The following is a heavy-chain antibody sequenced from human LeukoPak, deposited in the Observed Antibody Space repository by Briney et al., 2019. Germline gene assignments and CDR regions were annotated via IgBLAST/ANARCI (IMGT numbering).Heavy chain of an antibody. CDR1: GFTVSCNY. Sequence: GGSLRLSCAASGFTVSCNYMSWVRQAPGKGLEWVSVIYSGGSTYYADSVKGRFTISRDNSKNTLYLQMNSLRAEDTAVYYCASLVVPAAVFDYWGQGTLVTVSS. CDR2: IYSGGST. D-gene: IGHD2-2*01. CDR3: ASLVVPAAVFDY. V-gene: IGHV3-66*01. J-gene: IGHJ4*02.